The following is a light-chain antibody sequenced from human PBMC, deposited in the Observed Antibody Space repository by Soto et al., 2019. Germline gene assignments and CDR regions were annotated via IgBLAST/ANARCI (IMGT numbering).Light chain of an antibody. CDR1: QSVSSN. CDR2: GAS. V-gene: IGKV3-15*01. J-gene: IGKJ4*01. Sequence: EIAMTQSPATLSVSPGERATLSCRASQSVSSNLAWYQQKPGQAPRLLIYGASTRATGIPARFSGSGSGTEFTLTISSLQSEDFAVYYCQQYNNWPGLTFGGGTKVEIK. CDR3: QQYNNWPGLT.